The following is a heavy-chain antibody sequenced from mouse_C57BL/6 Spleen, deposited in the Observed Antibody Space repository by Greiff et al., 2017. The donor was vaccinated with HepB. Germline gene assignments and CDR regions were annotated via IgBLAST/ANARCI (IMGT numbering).Heavy chain of an antibody. V-gene: IGHV3-6*01. CDR1: GYSITSGYF. CDR2: ISYDGSN. J-gene: IGHJ3*01. Sequence: EVQLQESGPGLVKPSQSLSLTCSVTGYSITSGYFWNWIRQFPGNQLEWMGYISYDGSNNYNPSLKNRISITRDTSKNQFFLKLNSVTAEDAATYYGASYDGYYWFAYWGQGTLVTVSA. CDR3: ASYDGYYWFAY. D-gene: IGHD2-3*01.